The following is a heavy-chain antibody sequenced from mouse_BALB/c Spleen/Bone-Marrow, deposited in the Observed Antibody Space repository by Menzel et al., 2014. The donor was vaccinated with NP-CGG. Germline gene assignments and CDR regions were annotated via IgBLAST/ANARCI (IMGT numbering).Heavy chain of an antibody. J-gene: IGHJ4*01. D-gene: IGHD1-1*01. V-gene: IGHV5-17*02. CDR3: ARYPNFGTYAMDY. CDR1: GFTFSTFG. CDR2: ISSGSRTI. Sequence: EVQRVESGGGLVQPGGSRKLSCAASGFTFSTFGMHWVRQAPEKGLEWVAYISSGSRTIYYADTVKGRFTISRDNPKNTLFLQMTSLRSEDTAMYYCARYPNFGTYAMDYWGQGTSVTVSS.